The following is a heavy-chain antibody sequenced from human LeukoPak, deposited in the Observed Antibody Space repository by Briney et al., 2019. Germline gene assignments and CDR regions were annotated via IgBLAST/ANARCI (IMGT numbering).Heavy chain of an antibody. CDR1: GGTFSSYA. CDR3: ARVMKLTSDAFDI. J-gene: IGHJ3*02. D-gene: IGHD4/OR15-4a*01. CDR2: IIPIFGTA. V-gene: IGHV1-69*05. Sequence: ASVKVSCEASGGTFSSYAISWVRQAPGQGLEWMGGIIPIFGTANYAQKFRGRVTITTDESTSTAYMELSSLRSEDTAVYYCARVMKLTSDAFDIWGQGTMVTVSS.